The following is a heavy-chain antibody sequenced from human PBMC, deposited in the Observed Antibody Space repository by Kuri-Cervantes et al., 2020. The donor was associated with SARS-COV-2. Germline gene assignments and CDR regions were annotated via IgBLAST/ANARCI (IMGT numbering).Heavy chain of an antibody. CDR1: GFTFSSYG. J-gene: IGHJ2*01. V-gene: IGHV3-30*02. CDR3: AKDRSSSWLWYFDL. Sequence: GESLKSSCAASGFTFSSYGMHWVRQAPGKGLEWVAVIWYGGSNKYYADSVKGRFTISRDNSKNTLYLQMNSLRAEDTAVYYCAKDRSSSWLWYFDLWGRGTLVTVSS. D-gene: IGHD6-13*01. CDR2: IWYGGSNK.